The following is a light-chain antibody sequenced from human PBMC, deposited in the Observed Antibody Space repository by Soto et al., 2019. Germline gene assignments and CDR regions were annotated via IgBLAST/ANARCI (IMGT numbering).Light chain of an antibody. CDR3: QSYDSSLKV. V-gene: IGLV1-40*01. J-gene: IGLJ1*01. CDR1: SSNIGAGYD. CDR2: GNS. Sequence: QSVLTQPPSVSGAPGQRVTISCTGSSSNIGAGYDVHWYQQLPGTAPKLLIYGNSNRPSGVPDRFSGSKCGTSASLAITGLQAEDEADYYCQSYDSSLKVFGTGTKVTVL.